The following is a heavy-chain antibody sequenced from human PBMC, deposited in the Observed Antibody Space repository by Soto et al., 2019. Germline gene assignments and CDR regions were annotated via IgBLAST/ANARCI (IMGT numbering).Heavy chain of an antibody. Sequence: EVQLVESGGGLVKPGGSLRLSCAASGFTFSSYSMNWVRQAPGKGLEWVSSISSSSSYIYYADSVKGRFTISRDNAKNSLYLQMNSLRAEDTAVYYCARVVGATPGWFDPWGQGTLVTVSS. V-gene: IGHV3-21*01. CDR2: ISSSSSYI. D-gene: IGHD1-26*01. CDR1: GFTFSSYS. CDR3: ARVVGATPGWFDP. J-gene: IGHJ5*02.